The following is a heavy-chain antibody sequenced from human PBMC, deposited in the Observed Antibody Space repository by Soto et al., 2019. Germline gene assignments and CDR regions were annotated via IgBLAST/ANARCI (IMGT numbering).Heavy chain of an antibody. Sequence: ADTLSLTCAVSGGSIRSNNCLSFVRQPPGKGLEWIGEIFHSGSTNYNPSLKTRVTISVDKSKNQFSLNLSSVTAADTAVYFCARARTTMIVPENYWGQGTLVTVSS. CDR1: GGSIRSNNC. D-gene: IGHD3-22*01. CDR2: IFHSGST. CDR3: ARARTTMIVPENY. J-gene: IGHJ4*02. V-gene: IGHV4-4*01.